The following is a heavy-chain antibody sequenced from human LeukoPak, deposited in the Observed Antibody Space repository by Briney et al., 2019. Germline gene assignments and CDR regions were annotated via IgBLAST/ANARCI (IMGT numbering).Heavy chain of an antibody. Sequence: SETLSLTCTVSGGSISGYYWSWIRQPPGKGLEWIGYIYYSGSTNYNPSLKSRVTISVDTSKNQFSLKLSSVTAADTAVYYCARSNNHYYHSNTFWFDPWGQGTLVTVSS. V-gene: IGHV4-59*01. CDR3: ARSNNHYYHSNTFWFDP. CDR1: GGSISGYY. D-gene: IGHD3-22*01. J-gene: IGHJ5*02. CDR2: IYYSGST.